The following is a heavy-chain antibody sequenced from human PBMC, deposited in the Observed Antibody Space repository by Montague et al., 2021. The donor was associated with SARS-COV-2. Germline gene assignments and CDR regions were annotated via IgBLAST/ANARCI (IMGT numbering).Heavy chain of an antibody. J-gene: IGHJ4*02. CDR2: IDYSGST. CDR1: GGSVSSGGYY. V-gene: IGHV4-61*08. Sequence: SETLSLTYTVSGGSVSSGGYYWSWIRQPPGKGLEWIGYIDYSGSTNYNPSLKSRVTISLDTSKNQFSLKLTSVTAADTAVYYCARVSLAADATGSDYWGQGTMVTVSS. CDR3: ARVSLAADATGSDY. D-gene: IGHD6-13*01.